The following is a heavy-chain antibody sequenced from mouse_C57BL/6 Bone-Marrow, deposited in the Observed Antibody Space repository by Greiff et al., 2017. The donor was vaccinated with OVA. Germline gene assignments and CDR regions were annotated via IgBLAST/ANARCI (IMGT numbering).Heavy chain of an antibody. CDR1: GFTFSNYW. CDR3: TGYYYGSRDAMDY. CDR2: IRLKSDNYAT. Sequence: EVHLVESGGGLVQPGGSMKLSCVASGFTFSNYWMNWVRQSPEKGLEWVAQIRLKSDNYATHYAESVKGRFTISRDDSKSSVYLQMNNLRAEDTGIYYCTGYYYGSRDAMDYWGQGTSVTVSS. J-gene: IGHJ4*01. D-gene: IGHD1-1*01. V-gene: IGHV6-3*01.